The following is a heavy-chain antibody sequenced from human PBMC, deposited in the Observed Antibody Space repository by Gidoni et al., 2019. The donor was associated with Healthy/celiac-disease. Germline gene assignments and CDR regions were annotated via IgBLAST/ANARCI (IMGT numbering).Heavy chain of an antibody. J-gene: IGHJ4*02. CDR2: IIPILGIA. D-gene: IGHD1-26*01. Sequence: QVQPVQSGAEVKKPGSSVKVSCKASGGTFSSYAISWVRQAPGQGLEWMGRIIPILGIANYAQKFQGRVAITADKSTSTAYMELSSLRSEDTAVYYCARGAALIVGATVDFDYWGQGTLVTVSS. CDR1: GGTFSSYA. CDR3: ARGAALIVGATVDFDY. V-gene: IGHV1-69*09.